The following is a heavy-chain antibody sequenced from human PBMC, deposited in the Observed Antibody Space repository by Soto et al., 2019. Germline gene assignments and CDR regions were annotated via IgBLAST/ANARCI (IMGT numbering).Heavy chain of an antibody. CDR3: AKDRAAEPNVWFDP. Sequence: EVQLVESGGGLVQPGRSLRLSCAASGFTFDDYAMHWARQAPGKGLEWVSGISWNSGSIGYADSVKGRFTISRDNAKNSLYLQMNSLRAEDTALYYCAKDRAAEPNVWFDPWGQGTLVTVSS. D-gene: IGHD6-13*01. V-gene: IGHV3-9*01. J-gene: IGHJ5*02. CDR2: ISWNSGSI. CDR1: GFTFDDYA.